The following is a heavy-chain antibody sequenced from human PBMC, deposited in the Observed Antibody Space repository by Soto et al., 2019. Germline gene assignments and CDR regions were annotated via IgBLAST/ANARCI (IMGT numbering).Heavy chain of an antibody. CDR3: ARFGYCSGGSCYSRPFRHFYGMLV. CDR1: GYSFTSYW. J-gene: IGHJ6*02. CDR2: IYPGDSDT. V-gene: IGHV5-51*01. Sequence: TGESLKVSCKGSGYSFTSYWIGWVRQMPGKGLEWMGIIYPGDSDTRYSPSFQGQVTISADKSISTAYLQWSSLKASDTAMYYCARFGYCSGGSCYSRPFRHFYGMLVWGPGTLLTV. D-gene: IGHD2-15*01.